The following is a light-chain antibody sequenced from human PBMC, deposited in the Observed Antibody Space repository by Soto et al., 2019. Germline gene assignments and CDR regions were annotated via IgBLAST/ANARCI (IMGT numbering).Light chain of an antibody. Sequence: SVLTRPPSASGSPGQSVTISCTGSSSDVGAYDYVSWYQQHPGKAPKLMIYEINKRPSGVPDRFSGSKSGNTASLTVSGLQAEDEADYYCSSFAGSNNFPYVFGTGTKVTVL. CDR3: SSFAGSNNFPYV. CDR1: SSDVGAYDY. J-gene: IGLJ1*01. CDR2: EIN. V-gene: IGLV2-8*01.